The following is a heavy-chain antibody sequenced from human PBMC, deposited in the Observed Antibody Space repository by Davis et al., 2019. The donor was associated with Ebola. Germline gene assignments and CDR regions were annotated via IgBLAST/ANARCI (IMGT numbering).Heavy chain of an antibody. CDR2: IYWNDDK. Sequence: SGPTLVNPTQTFTLTCTFFGLSLSTTGVGVGWIRQPPGKPLEWPAPIYWNDDKRYSPSPKSRLTITKDTSKNQVVLTMTNMDPVDTATYYCAHRTCSGGTCYPGYWGQGTLVTVSS. D-gene: IGHD2-15*01. J-gene: IGHJ4*02. CDR1: GLSLSTTGVG. V-gene: IGHV2-5*01. CDR3: AHRTCSGGTCYPGY.